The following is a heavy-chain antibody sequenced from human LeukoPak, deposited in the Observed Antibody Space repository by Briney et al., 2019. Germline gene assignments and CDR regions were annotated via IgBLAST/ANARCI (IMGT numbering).Heavy chain of an antibody. CDR1: GGPFSSYA. CDR3: ARDPAANEIAPFIDS. V-gene: IGHV1-69*04. J-gene: IGHJ4*02. Sequence: PPVKVPCKASGGPFSSYAISWVRQAPGQGLEWMGRIIPILGIVHYAQMFQGRVTITADKSTGTAYMELSSLRSEDTAVYYCARDPAANEIAPFIDSWGQGTLVSVSS. D-gene: IGHD6-25*01. CDR2: IIPILGIV.